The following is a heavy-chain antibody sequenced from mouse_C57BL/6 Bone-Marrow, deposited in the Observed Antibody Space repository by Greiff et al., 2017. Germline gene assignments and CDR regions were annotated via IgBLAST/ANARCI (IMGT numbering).Heavy chain of an antibody. V-gene: IGHV10-3*01. CDR1: GFTFNTYA. Sequence: EGGLVQPNGSLTLSCAASGFTFNTYAMHWVRQAPGKGLEWVARIRSKSSNYATYYADSVKDRFTISRDDSQSMLYLQMNNLKTEDTAMYYCVRGQLRLLAFAYWGQGTLVTVSA. D-gene: IGHD3-2*02. J-gene: IGHJ3*01. CDR3: VRGQLRLLAFAY. CDR2: IRSKSSNYAT.